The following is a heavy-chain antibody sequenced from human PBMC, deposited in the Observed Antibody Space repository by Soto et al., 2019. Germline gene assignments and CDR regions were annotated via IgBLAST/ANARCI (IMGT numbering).Heavy chain of an antibody. V-gene: IGHV1-2*04. Sequence: ASVQVSCKASGYTFTGYYMHWVRQAPGQGLEWMGWINPNSGGTNYAQKFQGWVTMTRDTSISTAYMELSRLRSDDTAVYYCASARGPWLPFDYWGQGTLVTVSS. J-gene: IGHJ4*02. CDR3: ASARGPWLPFDY. CDR1: GYTFTGYY. D-gene: IGHD5-12*01. CDR2: INPNSGGT.